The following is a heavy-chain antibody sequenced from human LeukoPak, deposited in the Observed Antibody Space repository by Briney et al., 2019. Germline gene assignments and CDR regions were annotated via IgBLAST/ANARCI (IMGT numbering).Heavy chain of an antibody. CDR3: AKDRGWNTFDY. V-gene: IGHV3-7*01. Sequence: TGGSLRLSCAASGFTFGVSWMSWVRQATGKGLEWVANIKEDGGVKNYVDSVKGRLTISRDNAKSSLFLQMNSLRVEDTAVYYCAKDRGWNTFDYWGQGTLVTVSS. CDR1: GFTFGVSW. J-gene: IGHJ4*02. D-gene: IGHD1/OR15-1a*01. CDR2: IKEDGGVK.